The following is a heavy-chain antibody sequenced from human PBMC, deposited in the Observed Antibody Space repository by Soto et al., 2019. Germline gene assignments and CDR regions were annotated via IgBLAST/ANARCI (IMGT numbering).Heavy chain of an antibody. V-gene: IGHV3-33*01. CDR3: ARPRLYYYYGMDV. J-gene: IGHJ6*02. CDR2: IWYDGSNK. Sequence: GGSLRLSCAASGFTFSSYGMHWVRQAPGKGLEWVAVIWYDGSNKYYADSVKGRFTISRDNSKNTLYLQMNSLRAEDTAVYYCARPRLYYYYGMDVWGQGTTVTVSS. CDR1: GFTFSSYG.